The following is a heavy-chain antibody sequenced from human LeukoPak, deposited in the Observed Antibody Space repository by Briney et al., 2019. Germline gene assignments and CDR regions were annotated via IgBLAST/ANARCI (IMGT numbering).Heavy chain of an antibody. CDR2: IYQSGST. J-gene: IGHJ4*02. V-gene: IGHV4-30-2*01. CDR1: RGSISSGGYS. D-gene: IGHD5-18*01. Sequence: SETLSLTRAVSRGSISSGGYSGNWIRQPPGKGLEWIGYIYQSGSTYYNSSLKSRVTISVDRSKNQFSLKLSSVTAADTAVYYCARGSTRGYQIDYWGQGTLVTVSS. CDR3: ARGSTRGYQIDY.